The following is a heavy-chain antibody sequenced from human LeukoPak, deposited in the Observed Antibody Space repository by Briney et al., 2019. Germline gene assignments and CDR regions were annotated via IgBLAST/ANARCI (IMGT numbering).Heavy chain of an antibody. CDR2: IYYSGST. CDR3: ARGPNPVVTDDAFDI. Sequence: SETLSLTCAVYGGSFSGYYWSWIRQPPGKGLEWIGYIYYSGSTNYNPSLKSRVTISVDTSKNQFSLKLSSVTAADTAVYYCARGPNPVVTDDAFDIWGQGTMVTVSS. V-gene: IGHV4-34*01. D-gene: IGHD4-23*01. CDR1: GGSFSGYY. J-gene: IGHJ3*02.